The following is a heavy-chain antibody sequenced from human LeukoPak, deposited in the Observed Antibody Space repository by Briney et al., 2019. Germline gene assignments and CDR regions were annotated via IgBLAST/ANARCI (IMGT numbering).Heavy chain of an antibody. CDR3: ARECYGDYGLRSCYFDY. Sequence: PGGSLRLSCAASGFTFSSYAMHWVRQAPGKGLEWVAVISYDGSNKYYADSVKGRFTISRDNSKNTLYLQMNSLRAEDTAVYYCARECYGDYGLRSCYFDYWGQGTLVTVSS. CDR1: GFTFSSYA. CDR2: ISYDGSNK. J-gene: IGHJ4*02. D-gene: IGHD4-17*01. V-gene: IGHV3-30*04.